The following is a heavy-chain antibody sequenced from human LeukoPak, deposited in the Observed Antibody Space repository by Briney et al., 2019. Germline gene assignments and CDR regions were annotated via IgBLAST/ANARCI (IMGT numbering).Heavy chain of an antibody. Sequence: SETLSLTCTVSGGSISSSSYYWGWIRQPPGKGLEWIGSIYYSGSTYYNPSLKSRVTISVDTSKNQFSLKLSSVTAADTAVYYCAGVLIGFGESASDAFDIWGQGTMVTVSS. V-gene: IGHV4-39*07. D-gene: IGHD3-10*01. CDR3: AGVLIGFGESASDAFDI. CDR2: IYYSGST. J-gene: IGHJ3*02. CDR1: GGSISSSSYY.